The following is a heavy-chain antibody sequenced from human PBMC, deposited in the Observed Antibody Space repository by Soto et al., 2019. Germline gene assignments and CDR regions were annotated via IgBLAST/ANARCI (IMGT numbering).Heavy chain of an antibody. CDR2: ISYHGSNK. Sequence: QVQLVESGGGVVQPGRSLRLSCAASGFTFSTYAMHWVRQAPGKGLAWVAIISYHGSNKYYADSVKGRFTISRDDPKNTLYLQMNSLRPEDTAVYYCARDLPQYCSAGSCYPDSWGQGTLVTVSS. D-gene: IGHD2-15*01. CDR1: GFTFSTYA. CDR3: ARDLPQYCSAGSCYPDS. V-gene: IGHV3-30-3*01. J-gene: IGHJ4*02.